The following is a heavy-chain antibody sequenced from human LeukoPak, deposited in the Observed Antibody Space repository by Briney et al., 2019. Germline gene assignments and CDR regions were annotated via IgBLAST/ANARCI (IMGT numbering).Heavy chain of an antibody. CDR2: IKQDGTEK. V-gene: IGHV3-7*03. D-gene: IGHD1-14*01. J-gene: IGHJ4*02. CDR1: GFTFNNYW. CDR3: AKHHPSSRGHDY. Sequence: GGSLRLSCVASGFTFNNYWMSWVRQAPGKGLEWVANIKQDGTEKYYVDSVKGRFTISRDDAKNSVYLQMKSLRAEDTAVYYCAKHHPSSRGHDYWGQGTLVTVSS.